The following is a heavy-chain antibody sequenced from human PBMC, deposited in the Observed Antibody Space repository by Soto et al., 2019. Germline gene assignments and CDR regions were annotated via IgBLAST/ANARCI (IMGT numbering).Heavy chain of an antibody. J-gene: IGHJ6*02. CDR1: GGTFSSYA. CDR2: IIPIFGTA. Sequence: SVKVSCKASGGTFSSYAISWVRQAPGEGLEWMGGIIPIFGTANYAQKFQGRVTITADESTSPAYMELSSLRSEDTAVYYCARVLRITMVRGVSYYGMDVRGQGTTVTLAS. D-gene: IGHD3-10*01. V-gene: IGHV1-69*13. CDR3: ARVLRITMVRGVSYYGMDV.